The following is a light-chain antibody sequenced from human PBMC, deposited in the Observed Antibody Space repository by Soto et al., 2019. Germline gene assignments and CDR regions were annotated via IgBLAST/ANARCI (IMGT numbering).Light chain of an antibody. CDR1: QSVNNY. CDR2: DAS. Sequence: EIVLRQSPATLSLSPGERATLSCRASQSVNNYLAWYQQKPGQAPRLLIYDASNRATGIPARFSGSGSGTDFTLTISSLEXXXXXXXYCQQRSKWPPITFGQGTRLEIK. V-gene: IGKV3-11*01. J-gene: IGKJ5*01. CDR3: QQRSKWPPIT.